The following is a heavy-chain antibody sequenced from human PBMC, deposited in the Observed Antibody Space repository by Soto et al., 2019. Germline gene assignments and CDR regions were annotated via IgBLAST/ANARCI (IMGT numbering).Heavy chain of an antibody. V-gene: IGHV4-34*01. CDR3: VKNFDL. J-gene: IGHJ2*01. CDR1: GGSFSGHY. CDR2: INHAGTT. Sequence: QVQLQQWGAGLLKPSETLSLTCAVYGGSFSGHYWGWIRQPPGKGLEWIWDINHAGTTNYIPSLKRRVTISVDTSKNQFSLSLTSVTAADTAVYYCVKNFDLWGRGTLVTVSS.